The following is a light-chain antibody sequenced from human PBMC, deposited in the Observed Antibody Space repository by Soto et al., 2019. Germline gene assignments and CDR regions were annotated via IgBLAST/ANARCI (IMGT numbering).Light chain of an antibody. CDR2: GAS. Sequence: AFQMIQSPSSLSASGGDRVTISCRASQGIGNALAWYQQKPGKPPKVLIYGASNLHSGVPPRFSGSGSGTDFTLAISSLQPEDSATYYCLQDINYPWTFGQGTKVDIK. CDR1: QGIGNA. CDR3: LQDINYPWT. V-gene: IGKV1-6*01. J-gene: IGKJ1*01.